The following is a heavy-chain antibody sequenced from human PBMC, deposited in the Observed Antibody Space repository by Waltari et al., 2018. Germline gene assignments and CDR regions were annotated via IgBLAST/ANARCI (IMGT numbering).Heavy chain of an antibody. J-gene: IGHJ3*02. V-gene: IGHV4-38-2*01. CDR1: GYSISSGYY. D-gene: IGHD1-26*01. CDR3: ARVNGMIVTPGGSLGAFDI. Sequence: QVQLQESGPGLVKPSETLSLTCAVSGYSISSGYYWGWIRQPPGKGLEWIGSIYHSGSTYDNPSLKSRVTISVDTSKNQFALKLSSVTAADTAVYYCARVNGMIVTPGGSLGAFDIWGQGTMVTVSS. CDR2: IYHSGST.